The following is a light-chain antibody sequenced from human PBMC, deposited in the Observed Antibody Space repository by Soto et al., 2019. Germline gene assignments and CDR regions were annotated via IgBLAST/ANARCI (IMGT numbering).Light chain of an antibody. CDR3: QQYDNLPIT. V-gene: IGKV3-20*01. Sequence: EIVLTQSPGTLSLSPGERATLSCRASHTISSSYLAWYQQKPGQAPRLLMYGISRRATGIPDRFSGSGSGTDFTLTITRLQSEDFAVYYCQQYDNLPITFGQGTRLEIK. CDR2: GIS. CDR1: HTISSSY. J-gene: IGKJ5*01.